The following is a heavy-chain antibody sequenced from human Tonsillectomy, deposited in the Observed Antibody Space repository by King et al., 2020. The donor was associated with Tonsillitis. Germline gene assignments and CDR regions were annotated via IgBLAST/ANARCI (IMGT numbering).Heavy chain of an antibody. V-gene: IGHV3-30*04. Sequence: VQLVQSGGGVVQPGRSLRLSCAASGFTFSNYAVHWVRQAPGKGLEWVAVISYDGNNKHYADSVKGRFTISRDNSKNTLYLQMNSLRAEDTAVYYCARSGWGWIQLWFVSIWGQGTLVTVSS. J-gene: IGHJ4*02. D-gene: IGHD5-18*01. CDR1: GFTFSNYA. CDR3: ARSGWGWIQLWFVSI. CDR2: ISYDGNNK.